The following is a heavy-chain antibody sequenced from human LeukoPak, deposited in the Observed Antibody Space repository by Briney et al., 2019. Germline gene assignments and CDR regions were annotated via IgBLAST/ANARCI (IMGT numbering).Heavy chain of an antibody. CDR1: GYSISSGYY. CDR2: IYHSGST. D-gene: IGHD3-3*01. CDR3: ARDPFSPDFWSGYGLRGAFDI. J-gene: IGHJ3*02. Sequence: PSETLSLTCTVSGYSISSGYYWGWIRQPPGKGLEWIGSIYHSGSTYYNPSLKSRVTISVDTSKNQFSLKLSSVTAADTAVYYCARDPFSPDFWSGYGLRGAFDIWGQGTMVTVSS. V-gene: IGHV4-38-2*02.